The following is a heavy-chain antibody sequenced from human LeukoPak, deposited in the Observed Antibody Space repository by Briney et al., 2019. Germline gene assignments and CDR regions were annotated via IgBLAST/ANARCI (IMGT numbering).Heavy chain of an antibody. J-gene: IGHJ2*01. CDR1: GFTFRSYD. V-gene: IGHV3-13*01. Sequence: GGSLRLSCAASGFTFRSYDMHWVRHATGKVLEWVSGIGTAGEIYYPGSLKGRFTISRENAKNSLYLQMKSLRAGDTAVYYCARAAYSSTWYSRYFDLWGRGTLVTVSS. CDR3: ARAAYSSTWYSRYFDL. D-gene: IGHD6-13*01. CDR2: IGTAGEI.